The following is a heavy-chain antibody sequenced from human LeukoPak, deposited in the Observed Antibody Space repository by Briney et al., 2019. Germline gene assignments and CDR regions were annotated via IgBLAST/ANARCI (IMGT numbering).Heavy chain of an antibody. V-gene: IGHV3-48*01. J-gene: IGHJ3*02. CDR3: ARAKRNGFDI. Sequence: QPGGSLRLSCEASGFTFSNYSMNWVRQAPGKGLEWVSYIRSSSTTIYYADSVKGRFTISRDNAKNSLYLQMNSLRAEDTAVYYCARAKRNGFDIRGQGTMVTVSS. CDR1: GFTFSNYS. CDR2: IRSSSTTI.